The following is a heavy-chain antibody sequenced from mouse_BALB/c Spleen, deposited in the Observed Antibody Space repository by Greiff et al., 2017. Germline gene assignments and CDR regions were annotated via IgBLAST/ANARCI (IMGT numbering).Heavy chain of an antibody. V-gene: IGHV5-4*02. Sequence: EVKVVESGGGLVKPGGSLKLSCAASGFTFSDYYMYWVRQTPEKRLEWVATISDGGSYTYYPDSVKGRFTISRDNARNILYLQMSSLRSEDTAMYYCARGSSYFDYWGQGTTLTVSS. CDR2: ISDGGSYT. J-gene: IGHJ2*01. CDR1: GFTFSDYY. CDR3: ARGSSYFDY.